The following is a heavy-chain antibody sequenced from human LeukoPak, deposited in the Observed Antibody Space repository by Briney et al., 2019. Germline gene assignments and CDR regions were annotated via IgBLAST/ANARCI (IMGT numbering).Heavy chain of an antibody. CDR3: AKGETRYCSSTSCYLLDY. J-gene: IGHJ4*02. Sequence: GGSLRLSCAASGFTFSSYGMHWVRQAPGKGLEWVAVISYDGSNKYYADSVKGRFTISRDNSKNTLYLHMNSLRAEDTAVYYCAKGETRYCSSTSCYLLDYWGQGTLVTVSS. D-gene: IGHD2-2*01. CDR2: ISYDGSNK. V-gene: IGHV3-30*18. CDR1: GFTFSSYG.